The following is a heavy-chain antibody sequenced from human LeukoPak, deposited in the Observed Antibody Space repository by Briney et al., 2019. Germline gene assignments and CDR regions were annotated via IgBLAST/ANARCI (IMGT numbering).Heavy chain of an antibody. CDR3: ARDLGYCSGGSCFDH. V-gene: IGHV1-69*05. J-gene: IGHJ5*02. CDR1: GGTFSNYA. Sequence: SVKVSCKASGGTFSNYAISWVRQAPGQGLEWMGGIIPIFGTANYAQKFQGRVTITTDESTSTAYMELSSLRSEDTAVYYCARDLGYCSGGSCFDHWGQGTLVTVSS. CDR2: IIPIFGTA. D-gene: IGHD2-15*01.